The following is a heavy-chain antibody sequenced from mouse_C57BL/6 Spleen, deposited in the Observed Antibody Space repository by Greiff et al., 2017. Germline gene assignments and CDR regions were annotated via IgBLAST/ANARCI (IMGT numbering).Heavy chain of an antibody. J-gene: IGHJ1*03. CDR2: ISSGGDYI. CDR1: GFTFSSYA. D-gene: IGHD1-1*01. V-gene: IGHV5-9-1*02. CDR3: TRERYGSSYGYFDV. Sequence: EVKLVESGEGLVKPGGSLKLSCAASGFTFSSYAMSWVRQTPEKRLEWVAYISSGGDYIYYADTVKGRFTISRDNARNTLYLQMSSLKSEDTAMYYFTRERYGSSYGYFDVWGTGTTVTVSS.